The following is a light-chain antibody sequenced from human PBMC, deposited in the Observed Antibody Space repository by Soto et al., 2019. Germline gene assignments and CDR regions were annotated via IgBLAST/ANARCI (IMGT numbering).Light chain of an antibody. Sequence: EIVLTQSPGTLSWSSGERATLSCGASQSVAGTYLAWYQQKHGQAPRLLIYRASSRATGIPDRFSGSVYGTDFNLTISRLEPEDFAVFYCQQYGSSPVTFGQGTRLEIK. CDR2: RAS. CDR3: QQYGSSPVT. V-gene: IGKV3-20*01. J-gene: IGKJ5*01. CDR1: QSVAGTY.